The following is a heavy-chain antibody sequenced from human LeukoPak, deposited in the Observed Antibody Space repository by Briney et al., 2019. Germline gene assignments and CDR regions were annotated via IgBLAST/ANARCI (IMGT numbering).Heavy chain of an antibody. CDR3: AKSRSGWGDFDI. CDR1: GFTFSSYA. V-gene: IGHV3-23*01. Sequence: PGGSLRLSCAAPGFTFSSYAVSWVRQAPGKGLEWVSALSTSGGVTHYADYLKGRFTISRDKSKNTLYLQMNSLRADDTAVYYCAKSRSGWGDFDIWGQGTMVTVSS. D-gene: IGHD3-16*01. CDR2: LSTSGGVT. J-gene: IGHJ3*02.